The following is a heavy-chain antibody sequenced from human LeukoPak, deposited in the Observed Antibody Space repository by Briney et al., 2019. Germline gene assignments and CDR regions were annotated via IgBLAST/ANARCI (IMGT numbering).Heavy chain of an antibody. CDR1: GYTVSSSY. J-gene: IGHJ4*02. CDR3: ARGGDGYSYACDY. V-gene: IGHV3-66*01. Sequence: GGSLGLARAASGYTVSSSYMSSIRQATGKGLELTSDIYSGGTTCYAGSVMGRFTISIDSSKHTVYLQINSLRAEYTAVYYCARGGDGYSYACDYWGQGTLVTVSS. CDR2: IYSGGTT. D-gene: IGHD5-24*01.